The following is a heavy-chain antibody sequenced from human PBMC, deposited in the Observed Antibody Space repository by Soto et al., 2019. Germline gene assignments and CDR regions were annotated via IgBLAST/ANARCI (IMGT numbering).Heavy chain of an antibody. V-gene: IGHV3-15*01. Sequence: GGSLRLSCAASGFTFSNAWMSWVRQAPGKGLEWVGRIKSKTDGGTTDYAAPVKGRFTISRDDSKNTLYLQMNSLKTEDTAVYYCTTDRGYSYTILGDYGMDVWGQGTTVTVSS. D-gene: IGHD5-18*01. CDR3: TTDRGYSYTILGDYGMDV. CDR1: GFTFSNAW. CDR2: IKSKTDGGTT. J-gene: IGHJ6*02.